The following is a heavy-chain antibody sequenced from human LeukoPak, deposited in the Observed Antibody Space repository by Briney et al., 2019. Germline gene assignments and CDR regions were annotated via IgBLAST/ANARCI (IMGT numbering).Heavy chain of an antibody. CDR2: MNPNSGNT. CDR1: GYTFTSYD. D-gene: IGHD2-2*01. J-gene: IGHJ5*02. Sequence: ASVKVSCKASGYTFTSYDINWVRQATGQGLEWMGWMNPNSGNTGYAQKFQGRVTMTRNTSISTAYMELSSLRSDDTAVYYCARVGRDCSSINCYWDDWFDPWGQGTLVIVSS. V-gene: IGHV1-8*01. CDR3: ARVGRDCSSINCYWDDWFDP.